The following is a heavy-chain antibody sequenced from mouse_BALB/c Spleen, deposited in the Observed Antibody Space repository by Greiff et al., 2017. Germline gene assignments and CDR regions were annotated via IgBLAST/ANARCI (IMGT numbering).Heavy chain of an antibody. CDR1: GFTFSSFG. CDR3: ARNLSY. CDR2: ISSGSSTI. V-gene: IGHV5-17*02. J-gene: IGHJ4*01. Sequence: EVKLMESGGGLVQPGGSRKLSCAASGFTFSSFGMHWVRQAPEKGLEWVAYISSGSSTIYYADTVKGRFTISRDNPKNTLFLQMTSLRSEDTAMYYCARNLSYWGQGTSVTVSS.